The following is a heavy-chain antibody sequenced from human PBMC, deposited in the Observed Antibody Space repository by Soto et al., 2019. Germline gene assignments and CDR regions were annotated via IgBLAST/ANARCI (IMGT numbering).Heavy chain of an antibody. D-gene: IGHD7-27*01. J-gene: IGHJ4*02. CDR1: GFTFSDNW. CDR3: TRGGTRTTYWGLFDS. V-gene: IGHV3-74*01. CDR2: ISGDASST. Sequence: EVKVVESGGGLVQPGGSLRLSCAASGFTFSDNWMHWVRQPPGKGPVGVSSISGDASSTSYADSVKGRFTISRDSAKNTVYLEMDSQSVEDTAVYYWTRGGTRTTYWGLFDSWGEGTLVTVSS.